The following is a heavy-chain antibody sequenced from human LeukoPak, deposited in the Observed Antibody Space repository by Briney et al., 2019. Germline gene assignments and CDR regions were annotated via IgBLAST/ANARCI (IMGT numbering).Heavy chain of an antibody. CDR3: SRRVAVGNCSDP. J-gene: IGHJ5*02. V-gene: IGHV4-59*08. Sequence: SETLSLTCSVSGDSYSTYYWSWIRQPPGKGLEWIGYMYYSGSTNYNPSLKSRVTISLDTSKNQFSLKLTSVTAADTAVYYCSRRVAVGNCSDPWGQGTLVTVSS. D-gene: IGHD2-15*01. CDR2: MYYSGST. CDR1: GDSYSTYY.